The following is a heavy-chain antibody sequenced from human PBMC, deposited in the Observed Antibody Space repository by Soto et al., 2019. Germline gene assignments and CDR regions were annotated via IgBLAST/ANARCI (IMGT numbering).Heavy chain of an antibody. CDR1: GGSLSTNP. CDR2: TGSGTGPG. D-gene: IGHD3-9*01. J-gene: IGHJ4*02. V-gene: IGHV1-69*06. Sequence: SVKVSCKASGGSLSTNPISWVRQAPGQGLEWMGGTGSGTGPGNHAQKFQGRLTVTADKSTSTVYMELTNLSSEDTAVYYCARRHSAGFFRFFDSWGQGTLVTVSS. CDR3: ARRHSAGFFRFFDS.